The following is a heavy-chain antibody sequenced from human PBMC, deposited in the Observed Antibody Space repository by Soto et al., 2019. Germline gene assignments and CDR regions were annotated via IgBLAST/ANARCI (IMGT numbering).Heavy chain of an antibody. D-gene: IGHD2-15*01. CDR1: GYTFTRYT. CDR2: INPDNGNT. J-gene: IGHJ5*02. V-gene: IGHV1-3*01. Sequence: ASVKVSCKXSGYTFTRYTMNWVRQAPGQRLEWMGWINPDNGNTKSSQKFQDRVIITRDTSASTAYMYLSSLRSEDTAVYYCARGIATGQLDPWGQGTLVTVSS. CDR3: ARGIATGQLDP.